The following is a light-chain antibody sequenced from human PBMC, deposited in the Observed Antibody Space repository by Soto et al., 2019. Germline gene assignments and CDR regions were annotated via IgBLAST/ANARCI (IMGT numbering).Light chain of an antibody. CDR1: QTIHKY. CDR2: TAS. V-gene: IGKV1-39*01. Sequence: DIQLTQTPSSLSASVGDRVTITCRASQTIHKYLNWYQQKPGEAPKLLISTASSLQGGVPSRFSGSGSGTDFTLTINSLQREDFATYFCHQIWAMPWTFGQGTKV. J-gene: IGKJ1*01. CDR3: HQIWAMPWT.